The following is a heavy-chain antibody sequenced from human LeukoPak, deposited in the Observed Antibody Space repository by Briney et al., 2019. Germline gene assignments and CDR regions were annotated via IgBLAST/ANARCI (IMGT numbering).Heavy chain of an antibody. Sequence: GASVKVSCKASGGTFSSYAISWVRQAPGQGLEWMGGIIPIFGTANYAQKFQGRVTITADESTSTAYMELSSLRSEDTAVYYCARDRESSITMVRGITFDPWGQGTLVTVSS. D-gene: IGHD3-10*01. CDR1: GGTFSSYA. V-gene: IGHV1-69*01. CDR3: ARDRESSITMVRGITFDP. J-gene: IGHJ5*02. CDR2: IIPIFGTA.